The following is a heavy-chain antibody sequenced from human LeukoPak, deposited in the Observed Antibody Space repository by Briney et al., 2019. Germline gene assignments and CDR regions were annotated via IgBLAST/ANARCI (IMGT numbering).Heavy chain of an antibody. CDR3: AWDRVAATDAFDI. Sequence: SVKVSCKSSGGTFSSYAISWVRQAPGKGLEWMGMIIPIFGTANYAQKFQGRVTITTDESTRTDYMALSGLRSEDRHVYYCAWDRVAATDAFDIWGQGTMVTVSS. CDR2: IIPIFGTA. CDR1: GGTFSSYA. V-gene: IGHV1-69*05. J-gene: IGHJ3*02. D-gene: IGHD2-15*01.